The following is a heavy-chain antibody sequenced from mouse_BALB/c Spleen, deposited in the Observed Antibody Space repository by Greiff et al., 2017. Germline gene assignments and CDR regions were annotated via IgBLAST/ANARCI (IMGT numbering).Heavy chain of an antibody. J-gene: IGHJ3*01. D-gene: IGHD2-1*01. CDR1: GYTFTSYW. V-gene: IGHV1-5*01. Sequence: EVQLQESGTVLARPGASVKMSCKASGYTFTSYWMHWVKQRPGQGLEWIGAIYPGNSDTSYNQKFKGKAKLTAVTSTSTAYMELSSLTNEDSAVYYCTRYGNYVAWCAYWGEGTLGTVSA. CDR2: IYPGNSDT. CDR3: TRYGNYVAWCAY.